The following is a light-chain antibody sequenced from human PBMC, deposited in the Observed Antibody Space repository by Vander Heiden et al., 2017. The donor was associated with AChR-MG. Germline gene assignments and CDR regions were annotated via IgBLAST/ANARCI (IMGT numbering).Light chain of an antibody. CDR2: GTS. V-gene: IGKV1-39*01. CDR1: QSIGSK. Sequence: DIQMTQSPSSLSAFVGDTVTIICRASQSIGSKLNWYQRKPGKAPNLLVSGTSSLQSGVPSMFSGSGSGTDFTLTISSLQPEDFATYYCHQTHALPYTFGQVTNLEIK. J-gene: IGKJ2*01. CDR3: HQTHALPYT.